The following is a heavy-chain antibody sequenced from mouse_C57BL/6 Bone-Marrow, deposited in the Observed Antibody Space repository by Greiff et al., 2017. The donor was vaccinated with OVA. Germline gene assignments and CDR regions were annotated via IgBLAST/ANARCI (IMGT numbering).Heavy chain of an antibody. CDR1: GFTFSDYG. D-gene: IGHD1-1*01. CDR2: ISSGSSTI. CDR3: ARNGHYYGSSYGVDY. V-gene: IGHV5-17*01. J-gene: IGHJ2*01. Sequence: EVNVVESGGGLVKPGGPLKLSCAASGFTFSDYGMHWVRQAPEKGLEWVAYISSGSSTIYYADTVKGRFTISRDNAKNTLFLQMTSLRSEDTAMYYCARNGHYYGSSYGVDYWGQGTTLTVSS.